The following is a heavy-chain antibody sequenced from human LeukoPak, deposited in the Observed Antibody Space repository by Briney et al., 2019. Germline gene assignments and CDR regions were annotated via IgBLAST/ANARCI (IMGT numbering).Heavy chain of an antibody. Sequence: GASVKVSCKASGYTFTGHYMHWVRQAPGQGLEWVGWINPNSGGTNYAQKFQGRVTMTRDTSISTAYMELSKLRSDDTAVYYCARDGEFSGGSCYFDYWGQGTLVTVSS. CDR3: ARDGEFSGGSCYFDY. CDR1: GYTFTGHY. D-gene: IGHD2-15*01. V-gene: IGHV1-2*02. J-gene: IGHJ4*02. CDR2: INPNSGGT.